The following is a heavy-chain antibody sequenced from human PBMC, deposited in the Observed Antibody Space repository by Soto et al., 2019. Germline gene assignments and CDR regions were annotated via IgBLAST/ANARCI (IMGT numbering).Heavy chain of an antibody. Sequence: QVELVQSGPEVKRPGASVKVSCKASGYTFITNGIYWVRQAPGQGLAWMGWISPANGDKKYAQKFKGRVTLTSETSTDTVYMELTNLRSDDTAVYFCARGRYFATTHRQWWYFDFWGRGTLVTVSS. J-gene: IGHJ2*01. D-gene: IGHD3-10*01. CDR1: GYTFITNG. V-gene: IGHV1-18*01. CDR3: ARGRYFATTHRQWWYFDF. CDR2: ISPANGDK.